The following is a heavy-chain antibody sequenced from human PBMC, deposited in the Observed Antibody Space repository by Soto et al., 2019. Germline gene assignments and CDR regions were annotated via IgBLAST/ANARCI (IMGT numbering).Heavy chain of an antibody. J-gene: IGHJ6*02. CDR1: GGSISDYY. Sequence: PSETLSLTCSVSGGSISDYYWSWIRQSPGKGLEWIGYIYNSGSTNYNPSLKSRVTISVDKSKNQFSLKLSSVTTADTALYYCARGPVGQGAYPFTYYCGVDVWGQGTTVTVSS. CDR2: IYNSGST. V-gene: IGHV4-59*01. CDR3: ARGPVGQGAYPFTYYCGVDV. D-gene: IGHD1-26*01.